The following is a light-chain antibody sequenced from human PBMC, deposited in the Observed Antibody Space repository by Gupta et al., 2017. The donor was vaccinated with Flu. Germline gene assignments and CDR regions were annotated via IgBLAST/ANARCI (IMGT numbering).Light chain of an antibody. Sequence: GDRVTIACRASQSISNYVTWYQQKPGKAPNLLIYGASTLQSGVPPRFSGSGYGTDFTLTISSLQPEDFATYYCQQSHSTPYTFGQGTKVEVK. CDR1: QSISNY. V-gene: IGKV1-39*01. CDR3: QQSHSTPYT. CDR2: GAS. J-gene: IGKJ2*01.